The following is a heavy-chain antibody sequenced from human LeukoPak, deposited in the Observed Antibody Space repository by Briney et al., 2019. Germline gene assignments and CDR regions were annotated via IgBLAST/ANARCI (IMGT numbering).Heavy chain of an antibody. CDR1: RFTFSSYA. CDR3: AKKSYSGSWYSYFQY. V-gene: IGHV3-23*01. D-gene: IGHD6-13*01. Sequence: PVASLRLSCAPSRFTFSSYAMSWVCQAPGRRLEWVSATSGSDGSAYYADSVKGWFTITRDNSKNTLYIQMSSLRAEDTAVYNCAKKSYSGSWYSYFQYWGQGTVVT. CDR2: TSGSDGSA. J-gene: IGHJ1*01.